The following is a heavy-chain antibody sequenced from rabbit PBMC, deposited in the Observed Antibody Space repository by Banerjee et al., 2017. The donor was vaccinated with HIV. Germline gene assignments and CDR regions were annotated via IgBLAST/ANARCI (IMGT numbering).Heavy chain of an antibody. Sequence: QSLEESGGDLVKPGASLTLTCTASGFSFSSSYYMCWVRQAPGKGLEWIGCINIGSDSTYYASWAKGRFTISKTSSTTVTLQMTSLTAADTATYFCARTSSDWGGSFNLWGPGTLVTDS. V-gene: IGHV1S40*01. CDR2: INIGSDST. CDR1: GFSFSSSYY. J-gene: IGHJ4*01. CDR3: ARTSSDWGGSFNL. D-gene: IGHD4-1*01.